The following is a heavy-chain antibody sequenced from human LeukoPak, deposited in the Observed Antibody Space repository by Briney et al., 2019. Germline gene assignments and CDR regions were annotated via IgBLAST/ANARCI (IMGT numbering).Heavy chain of an antibody. D-gene: IGHD5-18*01. Sequence: GGSLRLSCAASGFTFSSYGMNWVRQAPGKGLEWVSYISPSSSTIYYADSGKGRFTISRDNAKNSLYLQMNSLRAEDTAVYYCARDRETAMDYWGQGTLVTVSS. J-gene: IGHJ4*02. CDR2: ISPSSSTI. CDR3: ARDRETAMDY. CDR1: GFTFSSYG. V-gene: IGHV3-48*01.